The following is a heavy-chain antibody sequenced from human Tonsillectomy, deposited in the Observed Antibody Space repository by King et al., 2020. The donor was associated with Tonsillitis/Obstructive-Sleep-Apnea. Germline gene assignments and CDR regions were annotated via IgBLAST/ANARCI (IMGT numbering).Heavy chain of an antibody. CDR1: GYTFTSYD. V-gene: IGHV1-18*01. CDR3: ARENDYGGNPPAFDY. Sequence: VQLVESGAEVKKPGASVKVSCKASGYTFTSYDISWVRQAPGQGLEWMGWISAYNDNTNYAQRVQGRVTMTTDTSTSTAYMELRSLRSDDTAVYYCARENDYGGNPPAFDYWGQGTLVTVSS. J-gene: IGHJ4*02. D-gene: IGHD4-23*01. CDR2: ISAYNDNT.